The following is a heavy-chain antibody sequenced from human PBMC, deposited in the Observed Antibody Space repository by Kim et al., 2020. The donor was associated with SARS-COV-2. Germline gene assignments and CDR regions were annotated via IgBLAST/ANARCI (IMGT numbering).Heavy chain of an antibody. CDR2: IYPGDSDT. Sequence: GESLKISCKGSGYSFTSYWIGWVRQMPGKGLEWMGIIYPGDSDTRYSPSFQGQVTISADKSISTAYLQWSSLKASDTAMYYCARQGLAYCGGDCYFYYYMDVWGKGTTVTVSS. CDR1: GYSFTSYW. J-gene: IGHJ6*03. D-gene: IGHD2-21*01. V-gene: IGHV5-51*01. CDR3: ARQGLAYCGGDCYFYYYMDV.